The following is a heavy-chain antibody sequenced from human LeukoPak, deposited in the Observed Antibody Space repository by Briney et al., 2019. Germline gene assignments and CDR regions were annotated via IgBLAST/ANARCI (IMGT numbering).Heavy chain of an antibody. V-gene: IGHV3-74*01. CDR2: INSDGSST. Sequence: QPGGSLRLSCGASGFTFSSNWMHWVRQAPGKGLVWVSRINSDGSSTNYADSVKGRFTISRDNAKDTLYLQMNSLRAEDTAVYYCARDFRGGRPDYWGQGTLVTVS. CDR1: GFTFSSNW. D-gene: IGHD3-16*01. CDR3: ARDFRGGRPDY. J-gene: IGHJ4*02.